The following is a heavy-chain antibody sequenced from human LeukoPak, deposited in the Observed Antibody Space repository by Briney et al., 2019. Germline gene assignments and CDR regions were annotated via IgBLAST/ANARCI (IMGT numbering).Heavy chain of an antibody. CDR3: ARGPWGVVINPHFDY. CDR2: IIPILGIA. Sequence: SVKVSCKASGYTFTSYGISWVRQAPGQGLEWMGRIIPILGIANYAQKFQGRVTITADKSTSTAYMELSSLRSEDTAVYYCARGPWGVVINPHFDYWGQGTLVTVSS. D-gene: IGHD3-3*01. CDR1: GYTFTSYG. V-gene: IGHV1-69*04. J-gene: IGHJ4*02.